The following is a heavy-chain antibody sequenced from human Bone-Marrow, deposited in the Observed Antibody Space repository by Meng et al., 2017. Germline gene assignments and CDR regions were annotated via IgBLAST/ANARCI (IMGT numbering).Heavy chain of an antibody. D-gene: IGHD5-18*01. J-gene: IGHJ4*02. CDR1: GFTFSRHA. Sequence: GESLKISCAASGFTFSRHAMNWVRQAPGKGLEWVSVIGGSGGGIHYADSVKGRFTISRDNSKNTLYLQMNSLRAEDTAVYYCGDVDTAMVPFDYWGQGTLVTVSS. V-gene: IGHV3-23*01. CDR3: GDVDTAMVPFDY. CDR2: IGGSGGGI.